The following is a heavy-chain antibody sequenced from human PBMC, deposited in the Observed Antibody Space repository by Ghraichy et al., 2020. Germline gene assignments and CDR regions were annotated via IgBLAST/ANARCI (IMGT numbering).Heavy chain of an antibody. J-gene: IGHJ3*01. CDR3: ARDRGSHYYSSGTANNAFDV. V-gene: IGHV4-38-2*02. D-gene: IGHD3-10*01. CDR2: IYHSGST. CDR1: GYSISSGYY. Sequence: SETLSLTCTVSGYSISSGYYWGWIRQPPGQELEWIGSIYHSGSTSYNPSLKSRVTISVDTSKNQFSLKLISVTAADTAVYYCARDRGSHYYSSGTANNAFDVWGQGTMVAVSS.